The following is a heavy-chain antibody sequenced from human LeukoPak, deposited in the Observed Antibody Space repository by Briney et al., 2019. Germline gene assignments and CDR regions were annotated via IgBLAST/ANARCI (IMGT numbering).Heavy chain of an antibody. J-gene: IGHJ4*02. D-gene: IGHD6-6*01. CDR2: IIPIFGTA. V-gene: IGHV1-69*01. CDR1: GGTFSSYA. Sequence: SVKVFCKASGGTFSSYAISWVRQAPGQGLEWMGGIIPIFGTANYAQKFQGRVTITADESTSTAYMELSSLRSEDTAVYYCARASSLDLDFDYWGQGTLVTVSS. CDR3: ARASSLDLDFDY.